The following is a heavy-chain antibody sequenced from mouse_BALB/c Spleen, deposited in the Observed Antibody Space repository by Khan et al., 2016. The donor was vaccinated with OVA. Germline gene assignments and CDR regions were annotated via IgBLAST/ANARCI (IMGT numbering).Heavy chain of an antibody. CDR2: IWGGGNT. CDR1: GFSLSDYG. V-gene: IGHV2-6-5*01. J-gene: IGHJ4*01. Sequence: VQLQESGPGLVAPSQNLSITCTVSGFSLSDYGVSWIRQPPGKGLEWLGVIWGGGNTYYNSTLKSRLSISKDNSKSQVFLKMSSLQSDDTAMYYCAKGVWSYYYTLDYGGQGTSVTVSS. CDR3: AKGVWSYYYTLDY.